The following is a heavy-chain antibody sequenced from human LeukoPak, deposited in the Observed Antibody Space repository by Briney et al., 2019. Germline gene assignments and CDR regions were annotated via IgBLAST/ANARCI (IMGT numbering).Heavy chain of an antibody. Sequence: GGSLRLSCAASGFTVSNNYMSWVRQAPGKGLEWVSVIYGGGKTYYADSVKGRFTISRDNSKNTLYLQMNSLRAEDTAVYYCARVFVSGWYYFDYWGQGTLVTVSS. V-gene: IGHV3-53*01. D-gene: IGHD6-19*01. J-gene: IGHJ4*02. CDR2: IYGGGKT. CDR3: ARVFVSGWYYFDY. CDR1: GFTVSNNY.